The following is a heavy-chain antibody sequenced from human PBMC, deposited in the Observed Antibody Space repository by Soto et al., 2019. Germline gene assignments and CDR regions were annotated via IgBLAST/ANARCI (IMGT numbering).Heavy chain of an antibody. D-gene: IGHD2-15*01. V-gene: IGHV3-33*01. J-gene: IGHJ4*02. Sequence: SLRLSCAASGFTFSSYGMHWVRQAPGKGLEWVAVIWYDGSNKYYADSVKGRFTISRDNSKNTLYLQMNSLRAEDTAVYYCARDPTRYCSGGSCYSLGHWGQGTLVTVSS. CDR2: IWYDGSNK. CDR3: ARDPTRYCSGGSCYSLGH. CDR1: GFTFSSYG.